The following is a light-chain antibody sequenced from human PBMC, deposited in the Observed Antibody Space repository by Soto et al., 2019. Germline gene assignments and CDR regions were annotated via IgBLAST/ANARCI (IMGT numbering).Light chain of an antibody. CDR3: QSYDSSLSGYV. CDR2: NNN. Sequence: QCALTQPPSVSGAPGKRATISAPGSSSNTGAGYDVHWYQQLPGTAPKLLIYNNNNRPSGVPDRFSGSKSGTSASLAITGLQAEDEADYYCQSYDSSLSGYVFGTGTKVTVL. V-gene: IGLV1-40*01. J-gene: IGLJ1*01. CDR1: SSNTGAGYD.